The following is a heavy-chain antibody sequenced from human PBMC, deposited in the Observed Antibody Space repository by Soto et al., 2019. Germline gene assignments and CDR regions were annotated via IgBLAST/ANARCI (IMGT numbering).Heavy chain of an antibody. D-gene: IGHD2-2*01. Sequence: QVQLVESGGGVVQPGRSLRLSCATSGFAFSGYGMHWVRQAPGKGLEWVTVISYDGSNKYYADSVKGRFTISRDDSKNTLYLQMNSLRAEDTAVYYCARCGSTTSYQLGPYHYYYGMDVWGQGTTVTVSS. CDR3: ARCGSTTSYQLGPYHYYYGMDV. J-gene: IGHJ6*02. CDR2: ISYDGSNK. V-gene: IGHV3-30*03. CDR1: GFAFSGYG.